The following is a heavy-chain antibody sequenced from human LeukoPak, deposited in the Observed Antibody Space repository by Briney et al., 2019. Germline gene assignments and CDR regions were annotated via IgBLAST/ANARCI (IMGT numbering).Heavy chain of an antibody. V-gene: IGHV3-21*01. CDR3: ARAEGYGGELDS. Sequence: GGSLRLSCAASGFTFSSYSMNWVRQAPGRGLEWVSSISSSRRNIYYADSMKGRFTISRDKSKNTLFLQMNSLRAEDTAVYYCARAEGYGGELDSWGQGTLVTVSS. J-gene: IGHJ4*02. CDR1: GFTFSSYS. D-gene: IGHD4-23*01. CDR2: ISSSRRNI.